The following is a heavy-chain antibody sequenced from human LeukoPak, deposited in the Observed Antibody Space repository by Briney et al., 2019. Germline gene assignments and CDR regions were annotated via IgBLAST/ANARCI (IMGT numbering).Heavy chain of an antibody. J-gene: IGHJ4*02. V-gene: IGHV3-23*01. CDR2: ISGSGGST. CDR3: AKQQRAAVADDLDY. Sequence: GGSLRLSCAASGFTFSSYAMSWVRQAPGKGLEWVSAISGSGGSTYYADSVKGGFTISRDNSKNTLYLQMNSLRAEDTAVYYCAKQQRAAVADDLDYWGQGTLVTVSS. CDR1: GFTFSSYA. D-gene: IGHD6-19*01.